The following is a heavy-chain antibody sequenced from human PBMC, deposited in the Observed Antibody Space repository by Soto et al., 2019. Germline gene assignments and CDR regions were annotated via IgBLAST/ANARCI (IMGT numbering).Heavy chain of an antibody. D-gene: IGHD5-12*01. Sequence: PWGSLRLSCAASGFTFSDYYMSWIRQAPGKGLEWVSYISSSGSTIYYADSVKGRFTISRDNAKNSLYLQMNSLRAEDTAVYYCARIRRVEMATIFDYWGQGTLVTVSS. J-gene: IGHJ4*02. CDR3: ARIRRVEMATIFDY. V-gene: IGHV3-11*01. CDR1: GFTFSDYY. CDR2: ISSSGSTI.